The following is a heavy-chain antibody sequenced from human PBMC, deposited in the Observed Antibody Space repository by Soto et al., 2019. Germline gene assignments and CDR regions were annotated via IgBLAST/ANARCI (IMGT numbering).Heavy chain of an antibody. D-gene: IGHD1-26*01. CDR1: GYTPTNYD. J-gene: IGHJ4*01. CDR2: ISAYNGNR. V-gene: IGHV1-18*01. Sequence: ASVKVSCKTSGYTPTNYDIGWVRQAPGQGLEWMGWISAYNGNRNSAQKLQGRLTMTTDTSTKTAYMELRSLRSDDTAVYYCARALYRSGTYYAFDNWG. CDR3: ARALYRSGTYYAFDN.